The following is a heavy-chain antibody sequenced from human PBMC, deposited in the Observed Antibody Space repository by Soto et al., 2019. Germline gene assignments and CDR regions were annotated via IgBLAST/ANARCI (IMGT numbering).Heavy chain of an antibody. Sequence: GESLKISCTGFGYTFTTFWISWVRQMPGKGLEWMGRIDPRDSHVNYSPSFQGHVTISVDKSINTAYLQWGSLKASDTAIYYCARLFCSTATCDSWFDTWGQGTLVTVSS. D-gene: IGHD2-2*01. CDR2: IDPRDSHV. CDR3: ARLFCSTATCDSWFDT. V-gene: IGHV5-10-1*01. J-gene: IGHJ5*02. CDR1: GYTFTTFW.